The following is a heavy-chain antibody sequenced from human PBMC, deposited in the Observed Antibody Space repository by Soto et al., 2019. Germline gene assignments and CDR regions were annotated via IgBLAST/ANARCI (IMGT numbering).Heavy chain of an antibody. Sequence: SLRLSCAASGFTFSSYAMSWVRQAPGKGLEWVAAISGSGSNKYYADSVKGRFTISRDNSKNTLYLQMNSLRAEDTAVYYCARPSLSIAAAGTGYFDLWGRGTLVTVSS. V-gene: IGHV3-23*01. CDR1: GFTFSSYA. D-gene: IGHD6-13*01. CDR2: ISGSGSNK. CDR3: ARPSLSIAAAGTGYFDL. J-gene: IGHJ2*01.